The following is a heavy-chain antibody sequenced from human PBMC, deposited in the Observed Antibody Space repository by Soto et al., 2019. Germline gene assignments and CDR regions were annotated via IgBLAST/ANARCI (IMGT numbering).Heavy chain of an antibody. Sequence: QVQLVESGGGVVQPGRSLRLSCEASGFTFRNYGMYWVRQAPGKGLEWVAIISVDGSKKKYVDSVKGRFTVSRDNSRNTLYLEMNSLRADDTAVYYCARDKDDYGDYGDYWGQGTLVTVSS. D-gene: IGHD4-17*01. V-gene: IGHV3-30*03. CDR3: ARDKDDYGDYGDY. J-gene: IGHJ4*02. CDR1: GFTFRNYG. CDR2: ISVDGSKK.